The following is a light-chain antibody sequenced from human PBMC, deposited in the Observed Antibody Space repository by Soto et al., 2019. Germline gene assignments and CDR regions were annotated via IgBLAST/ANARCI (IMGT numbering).Light chain of an antibody. V-gene: IGKV3-15*01. CDR1: QSVSSN. J-gene: IGKJ2*01. CDR2: GAS. CDR3: QQYHNWPSYT. Sequence: EIVMTQSPATLSVSPGERATLSCRASQSVSSNVAWYQQKPGQAPRLLIYGASTRATGIPARVSGSGSGTEFPLTISSLQSEDFAVYYCQQYHNWPSYTLGQGTKLEIK.